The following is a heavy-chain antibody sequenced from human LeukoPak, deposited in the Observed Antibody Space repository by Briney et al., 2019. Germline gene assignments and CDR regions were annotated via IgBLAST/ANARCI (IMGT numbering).Heavy chain of an antibody. CDR3: ARDGGVGGAFDI. V-gene: IGHV3-30*04. J-gene: IGHJ3*02. D-gene: IGHD3-3*01. CDR2: ISDDGSNK. CDR1: GFTFSSYA. Sequence: GGSLRLSCAASGFTFSSYAMHWVRQAPGKGLEWVAVISDDGSNKYYADSVKGRFTISRDNSKNTLYLQMNSLRAEDTAVYYCARDGGVGGAFDIWGQGTMVTVSS.